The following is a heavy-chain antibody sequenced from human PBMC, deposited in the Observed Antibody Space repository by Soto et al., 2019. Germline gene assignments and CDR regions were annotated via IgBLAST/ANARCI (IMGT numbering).Heavy chain of an antibody. CDR3: GRCRTYSYAMDF. CDR2: ISPYNGRT. J-gene: IGHJ6*02. Sequence: QVHLVQSGSDVEKPGASVHVSCKASGYSFTSYGIGWLRQVPGQGPEWMGWISPYNGRTNYAQSVKGRVVMTTDISTNTVYLELRSLRSDDSAIYYCGRCRTYSYAMDFWGQGTTVTVSS. V-gene: IGHV1-18*01. CDR1: GYSFTSYG. D-gene: IGHD5-18*01.